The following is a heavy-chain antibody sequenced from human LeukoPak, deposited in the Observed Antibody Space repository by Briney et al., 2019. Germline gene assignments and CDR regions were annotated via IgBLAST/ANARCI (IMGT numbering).Heavy chain of an antibody. J-gene: IGHJ4*02. CDR1: GFTFSNYG. V-gene: IGHV3-30*02. D-gene: IGHD2-8*02. CDR3: VKDPGTGGNFDY. CDR2: INYDGSKK. Sequence: GSLRLSCAASGFTFSNYGMHWVRQAPGKGLEWVTFINYDGSKKYYADSVKGPFTISKDNSQNTLYLLMTTLRTDDTAVYYCVKDPGTGGNFDYWGQGTLVTVSS.